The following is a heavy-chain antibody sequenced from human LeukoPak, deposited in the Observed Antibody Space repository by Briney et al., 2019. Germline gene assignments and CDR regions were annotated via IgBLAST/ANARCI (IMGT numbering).Heavy chain of an antibody. D-gene: IGHD3-3*01. J-gene: IGHJ5*02. CDR2: IYYSGST. CDR1: GGSISSSSYY. CDR3: ARTSYDFWSGPRPNWFDP. Sequence: SETLSLTCTVSGGSISSSSYYWGWIRQPPGKGLEWIGSIYYSGSTYYNPSLKSRVTISVDTSKNQFSLKLSSVTAADTAVYYCARTSYDFWSGPRPNWFDPWGQGTLVTVSS. V-gene: IGHV4-39*01.